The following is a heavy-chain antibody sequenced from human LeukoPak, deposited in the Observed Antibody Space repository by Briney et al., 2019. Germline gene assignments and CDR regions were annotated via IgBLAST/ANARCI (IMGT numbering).Heavy chain of an antibody. CDR2: INPNSGGT. CDR3: AKDPRDISTGNYDEFDI. J-gene: IGHJ3*02. V-gene: IGHV1-2*02. CDR1: GFAFSDSDNH. Sequence: ASVKVSCKASGFAFSDSDNHIHWVRQAPGQGLEWMGWINPNSGGTNYAQKFQGRVTMTRDTSISTAYMELSRLRSDDTAVYYCAKDPRDISTGNYDEFDIWGQGTMVTVSS. D-gene: IGHD3-9*01.